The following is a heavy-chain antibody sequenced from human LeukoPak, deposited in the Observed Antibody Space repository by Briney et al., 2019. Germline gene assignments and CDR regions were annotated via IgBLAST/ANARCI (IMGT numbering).Heavy chain of an antibody. CDR2: INPNSGGT. CDR3: AADKGVEHSSGSYYRYYYYMDV. J-gene: IGHJ6*03. D-gene: IGHD3-10*01. CDR1: GYTFTGYY. V-gene: IGHV1-2*02. Sequence: ASVKVSCKASGYTFTGYYMHWVRQAPGQGLEWMGWINPNSGGTNYAQKFQGRVTMTRDTSISTAYMELSRLRSDDTAVYYCAADKGVEHSSGSYYRYYYYMDVWGKGTTVTVSS.